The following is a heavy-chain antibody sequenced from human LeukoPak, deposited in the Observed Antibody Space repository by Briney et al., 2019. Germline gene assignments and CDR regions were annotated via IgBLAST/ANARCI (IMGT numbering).Heavy chain of an antibody. D-gene: IGHD1-26*01. Sequence: QTGGSLRLSCAASGFTFSSYSMNWVRQAPGKGLEWVSYISSSSSTIYYADSVKGRFTISRDNAKNSLYLQMNSLRAEDTAVYYCAGAPWGVLGYFQHWGQGTLVTVSS. V-gene: IGHV3-48*04. CDR3: AGAPWGVLGYFQH. CDR2: ISSSSSTI. CDR1: GFTFSSYS. J-gene: IGHJ1*01.